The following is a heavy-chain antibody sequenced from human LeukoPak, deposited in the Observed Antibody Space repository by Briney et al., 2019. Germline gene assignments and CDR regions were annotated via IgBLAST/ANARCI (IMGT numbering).Heavy chain of an antibody. CDR2: ISNSGST. J-gene: IGHJ5*02. CDR1: GGSVNSGSYY. D-gene: IGHD3-10*01. Sequence: SETLSLTCTVSGGSVNSGSYYWNWIRQPPGKGLEWIGSISNSGSTNYNPSVKSRVTISVGTSKNQYSLKLSSVTAADTAVDYWARRPPYNGSGSRDNWSDPWGQGTLVTV. CDR3: ARRPPYNGSGSRDNWSDP. V-gene: IGHV4-61*01.